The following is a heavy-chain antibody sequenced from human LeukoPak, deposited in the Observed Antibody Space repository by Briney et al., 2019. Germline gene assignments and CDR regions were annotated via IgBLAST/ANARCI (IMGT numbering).Heavy chain of an antibody. D-gene: IGHD4-11*01. J-gene: IGHJ4*02. CDR3: ATDPLNFYSNYPSFDY. CDR2: ISSSSSYI. CDR1: GFTFSSYR. V-gene: IGHV3-21*01. Sequence: GGSLRLSCAGSGFTFSSYRMNWGGQAPGKGLGWVSSISSSSSYIYYADAVKGRFTISRDNAKKSLYLEMNSLKAEDTPVYYCATDPLNFYSNYPSFDYWGQGTLVTVSS.